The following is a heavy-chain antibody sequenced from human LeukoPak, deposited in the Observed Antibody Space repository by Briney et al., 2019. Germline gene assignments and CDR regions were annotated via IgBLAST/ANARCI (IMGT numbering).Heavy chain of an antibody. J-gene: IGHJ1*01. CDR3: ARDPTTVTTLEYFQH. CDR2: ISAYNGNT. D-gene: IGHD4-17*01. Sequence: ASVKVSCKASGYTFTSYGISWVRQAPGQGLEWMGWISAYNGNTNYAQKLQGRVTMTTDTSTSTAYMELRSLRSDATAVYYCARDPTTVTTLEYFQHWGQGTLVTVSS. V-gene: IGHV1-18*01. CDR1: GYTFTSYG.